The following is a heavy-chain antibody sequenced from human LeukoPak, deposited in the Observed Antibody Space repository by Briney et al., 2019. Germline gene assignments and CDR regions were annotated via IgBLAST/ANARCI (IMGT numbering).Heavy chain of an antibody. CDR3: AKDYSESRVADVFFEY. CDR2: ITSGFTP. J-gene: IGHJ4*02. Sequence: GGSRRLSCAPSGLTFSDYAMSWFRQAPGKGLEWVSGITSGFTPHYADSVKGRFTIFRDNSKNTFHLQLNSLRAEDTAVYYCAKDYSESRVADVFFEYWGQGTLVTVSS. V-gene: IGHV3-23*01. D-gene: IGHD2-15*01. CDR1: GLTFSDYA.